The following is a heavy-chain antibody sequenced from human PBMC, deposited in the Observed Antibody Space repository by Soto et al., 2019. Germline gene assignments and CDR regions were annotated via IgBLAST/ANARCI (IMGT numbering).Heavy chain of an antibody. CDR2: ISYDGSNK. V-gene: IGHV3-30*18. CDR3: AKAHPSTNGMDV. J-gene: IGHJ6*01. D-gene: IGHD5-12*01. CDR1: GFTFSSYG. Sequence: QVQLVESGGGVVQPGRSLRLSCAASGFTFSSYGMHWVRQAPGKGLEWVAVISYDGSNKYYADSVKGRFTISRDNSKNTLYLQMNSLRAEDTAVYYCAKAHPSTNGMDVW.